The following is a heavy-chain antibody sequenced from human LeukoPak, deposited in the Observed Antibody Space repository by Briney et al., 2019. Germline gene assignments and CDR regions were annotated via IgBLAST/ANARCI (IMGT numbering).Heavy chain of an antibody. D-gene: IGHD3-10*01. CDR1: GFAFTDYP. CDR3: ARPNAYYYGSGRSRKGAFDI. CDR2: IGNSITYT. V-gene: IGHV3-21*01. Sequence: PGGSLRLSCVASGFAFTDYPMNWVRQAPGKGLEWVSSIGNSITYTYYADSVKGRFTISRDNTKNSLFLQMNRLSAEDTAVYYCARPNAYYYGSGRSRKGAFDIWGQGTMVTVSS. J-gene: IGHJ3*02.